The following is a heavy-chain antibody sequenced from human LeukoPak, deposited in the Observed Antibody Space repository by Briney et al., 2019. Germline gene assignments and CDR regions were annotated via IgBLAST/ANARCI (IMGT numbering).Heavy chain of an antibody. J-gene: IGHJ3*02. Sequence: SGGSLRLSCAASGFTFSSYSMNWVRQAPGKGLEWVSYISTSSSTIYYADSVKGRFTISRDSAKNSLYLQMNSLRAEDTAVYYCAKLLWFGAPQTDDAFDIWGQGTMVAVSP. CDR1: GFTFSSYS. V-gene: IGHV3-48*01. CDR3: AKLLWFGAPQTDDAFDI. D-gene: IGHD3-10*01. CDR2: ISTSSSTI.